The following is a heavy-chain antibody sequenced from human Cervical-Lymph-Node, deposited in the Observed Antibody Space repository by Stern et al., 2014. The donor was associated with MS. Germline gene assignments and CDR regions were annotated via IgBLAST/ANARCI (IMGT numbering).Heavy chain of an antibody. D-gene: IGHD2-8*02. CDR3: ARAFCTGGVCYSFPFYGMDV. V-gene: IGHV3-20*01. Sequence: EVQLVESGGGVVRPGRSLRLSCAASGFTFEDYGMSWVRQGPGQGLGWVAAINWNGGSTVYAGSVQGRFTIARDNAKNSLYLQMNSLRAEDTALYHCARAFCTGGVCYSFPFYGMDVWGQGTTVTVSS. CDR2: INWNGGST. CDR1: GFTFEDYG. J-gene: IGHJ6*02.